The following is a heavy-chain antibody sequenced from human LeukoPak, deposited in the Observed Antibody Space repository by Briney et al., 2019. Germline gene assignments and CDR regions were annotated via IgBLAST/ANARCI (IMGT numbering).Heavy chain of an antibody. CDR2: INPNSGGT. V-gene: IGHV1-2*02. D-gene: IGHD6-19*01. CDR3: ARERGYSSGPLGY. CDR1: GYTFTGYY. Sequence: ASVKVSCKASGYTFTGYYMHWVRQAPGQGLEWMGWINPNSGGTNYAQKFQGRVTMTRDTSISTAYMELSRLRSDDTAVYYCARERGYSSGPLGYWGQGTLVTVSS. J-gene: IGHJ4*02.